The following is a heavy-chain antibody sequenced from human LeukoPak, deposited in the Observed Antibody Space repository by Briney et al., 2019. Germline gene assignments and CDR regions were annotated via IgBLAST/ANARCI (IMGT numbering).Heavy chain of an antibody. CDR1: GFTFSTYV. CDR2: ISSNGDNT. D-gene: IGHD2-8*01. V-gene: IGHV3-64*04. Sequence: GGSLRLSCSVSGFTFSTYVMHWVRQAPGKGLEYVSAISSNGDNTYYADSVKGRFTISRDNSKNTLYLQMNSLRAEDTAVYYCARGHCTNGVCFDYWGQGTLVTVSS. J-gene: IGHJ4*02. CDR3: ARGHCTNGVCFDY.